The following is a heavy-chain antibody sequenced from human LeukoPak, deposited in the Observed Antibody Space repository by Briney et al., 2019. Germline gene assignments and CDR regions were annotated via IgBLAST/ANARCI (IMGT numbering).Heavy chain of an antibody. D-gene: IGHD1-14*01. J-gene: IGHJ5*02. CDR1: GYTFSASY. CDR3: ARVHLLFRQPPNWFDP. Sequence: GASVKVSCMASGYTFSASYMHWVRQAPGQGLEWMGWIKPDSGGTKYAQKFQDRVTMASDTSISTAYMELSRLRSDDTAVYYCARVHLLFRQPPNWFDPWGQGTLVTVSS. CDR2: IKPDSGGT. V-gene: IGHV1-2*02.